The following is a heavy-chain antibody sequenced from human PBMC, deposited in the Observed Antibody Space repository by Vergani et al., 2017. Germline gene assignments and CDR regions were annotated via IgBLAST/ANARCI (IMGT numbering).Heavy chain of an antibody. J-gene: IGHJ6*02. V-gene: IGHV3-21*01. CDR3: ARDNSYGSGFGDV. CDR2: ISTSSTYI. Sequence: EVQLVESGGGLVKPGGPLRLSCAASGFTFSSYSMNWVRQAPGKGLEWVSSISTSSTYIYYADSVKGRFTISRDNAKNSLYLQMNSLRAEDTAVYYCARDNSYGSGFGDVWGQGTTVTVSS. D-gene: IGHD3-10*01. CDR1: GFTFSSYS.